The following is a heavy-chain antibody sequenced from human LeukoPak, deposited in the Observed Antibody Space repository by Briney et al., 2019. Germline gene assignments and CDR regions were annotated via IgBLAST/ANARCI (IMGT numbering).Heavy chain of an antibody. Sequence: SETLSLTCTVSGGSIGSYYWSWIRQPPGKGLEWIGYIYYSGTTNYNPSLNSRVFMSIDTSNTQFSLKLSSVTAADTAVYYCARQPRRPYSYGCRQYYFDYWGQGTLVTVSS. CDR1: GGSIGSYY. J-gene: IGHJ4*02. D-gene: IGHD5-18*01. CDR2: IYYSGTT. CDR3: ARQPRRPYSYGCRQYYFDY. V-gene: IGHV4-59*08.